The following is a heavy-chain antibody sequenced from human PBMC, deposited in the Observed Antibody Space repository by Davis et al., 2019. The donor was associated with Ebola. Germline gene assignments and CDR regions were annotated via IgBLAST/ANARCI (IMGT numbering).Heavy chain of an antibody. CDR3: ARDVWFRGRFGVERYYGMDV. J-gene: IGHJ6*02. D-gene: IGHD3-10*01. CDR2: INPNSGGT. Sequence: ASVKVSCKAFGYTFTSYSISWVRQAPGQGLEWMGWINPNSGGTNYAQKFQGRVTMTRDTSISTAYMELSRLRSDDTAVYYCARDVWFRGRFGVERYYGMDVWGQGTTVTVSS. V-gene: IGHV1-2*02. CDR1: GYTFTSYS.